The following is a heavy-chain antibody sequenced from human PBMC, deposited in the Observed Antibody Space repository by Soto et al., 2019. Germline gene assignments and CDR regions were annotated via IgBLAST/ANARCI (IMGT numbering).Heavy chain of an antibody. Sequence: EVQLLESGGGLVQPGGSLRLSCAASGFTFSSYAMSWVRQAPGKGPEWVSAISGGGGITYYADSVKGRFTISRDNSKNTRYRQMHSLRAEDTTVYYCAKAPREPTRTYAYWGQGDLVP. D-gene: IGHD1-26*01. CDR1: GFTFSSYA. J-gene: IGHJ4*02. V-gene: IGHV3-23*01. CDR3: AKAPREPTRTYAY. CDR2: ISGGGGIT.